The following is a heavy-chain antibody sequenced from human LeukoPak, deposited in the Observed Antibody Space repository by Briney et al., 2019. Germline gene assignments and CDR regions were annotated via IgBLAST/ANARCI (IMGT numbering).Heavy chain of an antibody. J-gene: IGHJ4*02. CDR2: ISAYNGNT. CDR3: ARGMAVAGIYMY. Sequence: ASVKVSCKASGYTFTSYGISWVRQAPGQGLEWMGWISAYNGNTNYAQKLQGRVTVTKDTSTSTAYMELRSLRSDDTAVYYCARGMAVAGIYMYWGQGTLVTVSS. V-gene: IGHV1-18*01. CDR1: GYTFTSYG. D-gene: IGHD6-19*01.